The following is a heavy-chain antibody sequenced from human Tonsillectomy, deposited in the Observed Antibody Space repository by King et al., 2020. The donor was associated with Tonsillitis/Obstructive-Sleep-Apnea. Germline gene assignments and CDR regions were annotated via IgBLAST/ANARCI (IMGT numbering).Heavy chain of an antibody. CDR2: ISAHNGHT. CDR3: ARDSMSHYYDSSGYYTFNY. Sequence: QLVQSGAEVKKPGASVKVSCKASGYTFTNYGISWVRQAPGQGLEWMAWISAHNGHTNYARKLQGRVTMTTDTSTSTAYMELRSLRSDDTAVYYCARDSMSHYYDSSGYYTFNYWGQGTLVTVSA. J-gene: IGHJ4*02. CDR1: GYTFTNYG. V-gene: IGHV1-18*01. D-gene: IGHD3-22*01.